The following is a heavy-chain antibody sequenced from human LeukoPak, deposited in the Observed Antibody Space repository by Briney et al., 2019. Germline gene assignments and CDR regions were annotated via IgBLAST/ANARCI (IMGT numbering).Heavy chain of an antibody. CDR2: IDPSGDST. D-gene: IGHD5-18*01. CDR1: GYTFTSYH. CDR3: ARFGYSYGADY. J-gene: IGHJ4*02. V-gene: IGHV1-46*01. Sequence: ASVKVSCKASGYTFTSYHMYWVRQAPGQGLEWMGIIDPSGDSTTYAQKFQGRVTVTRDTSTSTVYMELSSLGSEDTAVYYCARFGYSYGADYWGQGTLVTVSS.